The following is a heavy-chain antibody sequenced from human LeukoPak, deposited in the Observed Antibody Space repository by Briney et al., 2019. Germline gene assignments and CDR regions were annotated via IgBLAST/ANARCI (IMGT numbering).Heavy chain of an antibody. CDR1: GFTVNSDY. CDR3: AKDLFLWYFDL. J-gene: IGHJ2*01. CDR2: IYSGGST. V-gene: IGHV3-53*01. Sequence: GGSLRLSCAASGFTVNSDYMSWVRQAPGKGLEWVSLIYSGGSTYYADSVKGRFTISRDNSKNILYLQMNSLRAEDAAVYYCAKDLFLWYFDLWGRGTLVTVSS. D-gene: IGHD2/OR15-2a*01.